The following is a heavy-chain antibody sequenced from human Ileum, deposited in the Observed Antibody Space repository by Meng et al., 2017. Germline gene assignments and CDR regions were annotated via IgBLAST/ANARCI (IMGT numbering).Heavy chain of an antibody. D-gene: IGHD3-22*01. Sequence: QVMLHPWGAGLLKPPETLSLTCAVYGGSFSGYYWSWIRQPPGKGLEWIGEINHSGSTNYNPSLKSRVTISVDTSKNQFSLKLSSVTAADTAVYYCSRTSYYDNSGYYPGWGQGTLVTVSS. V-gene: IGHV4-34*01. CDR2: INHSGST. CDR1: GGSFSGYY. J-gene: IGHJ4*02. CDR3: SRTSYYDNSGYYPG.